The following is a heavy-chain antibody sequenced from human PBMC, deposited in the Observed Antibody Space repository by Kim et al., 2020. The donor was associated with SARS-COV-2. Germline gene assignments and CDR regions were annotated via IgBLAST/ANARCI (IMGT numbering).Heavy chain of an antibody. CDR3: ARHVRGQQLASAFDY. D-gene: IGHD6-13*01. J-gene: IGHJ4*02. Sequence: PSLKSRVTISVDTSKNQFSLKLSSVTAADTAVYYCARHVRGQQLASAFDYWGQGTLVTVSS. V-gene: IGHV4-59*08.